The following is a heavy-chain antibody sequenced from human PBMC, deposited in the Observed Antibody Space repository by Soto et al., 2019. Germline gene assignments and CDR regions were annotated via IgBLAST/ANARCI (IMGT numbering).Heavy chain of an antibody. J-gene: IGHJ3*02. Sequence: PGGSLRLSCAASGLTFCIYGMHWVRQAPGKGLEWVAVIWSDGSNKYYVDSVKGRFTISRDNSKNTLYLQMNSLRAEDTAVYYCARVFTYYYDSSGYFQRRGAFDIWGHGTMVTVSS. CDR3: ARVFTYYYDSSGYFQRRGAFDI. D-gene: IGHD3-22*01. CDR2: IWSDGSNK. V-gene: IGHV3-33*01. CDR1: GLTFCIYG.